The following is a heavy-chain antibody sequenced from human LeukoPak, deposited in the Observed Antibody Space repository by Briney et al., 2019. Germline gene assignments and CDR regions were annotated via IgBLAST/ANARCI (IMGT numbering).Heavy chain of an antibody. V-gene: IGHV4-59*08. D-gene: IGHD1-26*01. Sequence: SETLSLTCTVSGGSISSYYWSWIRQPPGKGLEWIGYIYYSGSTNYNPSLKSRVTISVDTSKNQFSLKLSSVTAADTAVYYCARHTEWELRLDYWGQGTLSPSPQ. J-gene: IGHJ4*02. CDR2: IYYSGST. CDR3: ARHTEWELRLDY. CDR1: GGSISSYY.